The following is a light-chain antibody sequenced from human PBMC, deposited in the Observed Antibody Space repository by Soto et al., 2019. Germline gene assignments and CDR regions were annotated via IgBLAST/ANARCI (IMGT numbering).Light chain of an antibody. CDR1: QTISTL. Sequence: IPMPQSPSTLSAPVGDRVTITCQASQTISTLLAWFQHKPGKAPNLLIYDAANLESGVPSRFSGSGSGTKFALSISSLQSDDSATDVGQQYSPLVTFGQGTKLEIK. J-gene: IGKJ2*01. CDR2: DAA. CDR3: QQYSPLVT. V-gene: IGKV1-5*01.